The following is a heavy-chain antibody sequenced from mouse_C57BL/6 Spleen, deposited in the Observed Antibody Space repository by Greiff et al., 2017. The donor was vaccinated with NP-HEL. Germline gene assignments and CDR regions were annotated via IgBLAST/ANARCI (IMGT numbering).Heavy chain of an antibody. V-gene: IGHV1-9*01. CDR3: ARKSGMIYSNYVGAMDY. D-gene: IGHD2-5*01. J-gene: IGHJ4*01. Sequence: QVQLQQSGAELMKPGASVKLSCKATGYTFTGYWIEWVKQRPGHGLEWIGEILPGSGSTNYNEKFKGKATFTADTSSNTAYMQLSSLTTEDSAIYYCARKSGMIYSNYVGAMDYWGQGTSVTVSS. CDR1: GYTFTGYW. CDR2: ILPGSGST.